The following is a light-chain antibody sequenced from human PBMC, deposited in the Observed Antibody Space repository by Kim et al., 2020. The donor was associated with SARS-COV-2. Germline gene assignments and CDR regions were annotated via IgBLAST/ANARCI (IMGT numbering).Light chain of an antibody. V-gene: IGLV2-11*01. Sequence: GQSVTSSCTGTGSDVGGYNYVSWYQPHPGKAPKLMIYDVSKWPSGVPDRFSGSKSGNTASLTISGLQAEDEADYYCCSYAGSFTVVFGGGTQLTVL. J-gene: IGLJ2*01. CDR1: GSDVGGYNY. CDR3: CSYAGSFTVV. CDR2: DVS.